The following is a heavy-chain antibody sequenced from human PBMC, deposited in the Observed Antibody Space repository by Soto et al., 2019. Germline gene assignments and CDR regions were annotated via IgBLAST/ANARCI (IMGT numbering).Heavy chain of an antibody. CDR2: TYYRSKWYI. CDR3: ARGSWDDVTGHYYMDV. CDR1: GDSVSSNSAA. D-gene: IGHD1-1*01. J-gene: IGHJ6*03. Sequence: SQTLSLTCDISGDSVSSNSAAWNWIRQTPSRGLEWLGRTYYRSKWYINYAVSVKSRITVNPDTSKNQFSLQLNSVTPEDTAVYYCARGSWDDVTGHYYMDVWGKRTKVTVSS. V-gene: IGHV6-1*01.